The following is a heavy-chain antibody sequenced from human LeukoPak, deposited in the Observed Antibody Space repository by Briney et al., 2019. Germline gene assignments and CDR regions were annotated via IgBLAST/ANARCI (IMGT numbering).Heavy chain of an antibody. CDR2: ISGSGGST. CDR3: AKDTIFGVVIPEYGMDV. Sequence: PGGSLRLSCAASGFTFSSYAMSWVRQAPGKGLEWVSAISGSGGSTYYADSVKGRFTISRDNSKNTLYLQMNSLRAEDTAVYYCAKDTIFGVVIPEYGMDVWGQGTTVTVSS. J-gene: IGHJ6*02. D-gene: IGHD3-3*01. CDR1: GFTFSSYA. V-gene: IGHV3-23*01.